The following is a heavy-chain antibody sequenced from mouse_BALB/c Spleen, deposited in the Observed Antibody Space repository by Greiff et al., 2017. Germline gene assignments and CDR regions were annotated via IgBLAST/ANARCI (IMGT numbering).Heavy chain of an antibody. D-gene: IGHD1-3*01. CDR2: IYYSGTI. CDR3: ARERGKGTFDY. J-gene: IGHJ2*01. CDR1: GISITTGNYR. V-gene: IGHV3-5*02. Sequence: EVQVVESGPGLVKPSQTVSLTCTVTGISITTGNYRWSWIRQFPGHKLEWIGYIYYSGTITYNPSLTSRTTITSDTSKNQFFLEMNSLTAEDTATYYCARERGKGTFDYWGEGTTLTVSS.